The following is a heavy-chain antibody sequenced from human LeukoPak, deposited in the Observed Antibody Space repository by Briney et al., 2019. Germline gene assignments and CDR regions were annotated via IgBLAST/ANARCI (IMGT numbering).Heavy chain of an antibody. CDR3: ARGAPIILETGYDY. J-gene: IGHJ4*02. CDR2: IYYSGST. V-gene: IGHV4-59*01. D-gene: IGHD3-9*01. Sequence: SETLSLTCTVSGGSISSYYWSWIRQPPGKGLEWIGYIYYSGSTNYNPSLKSRGTISVDTSKNQFSLKLSSVTAADTAVYYCARGAPIILETGYDYWGQGTLVTVSS. CDR1: GGSISSYY.